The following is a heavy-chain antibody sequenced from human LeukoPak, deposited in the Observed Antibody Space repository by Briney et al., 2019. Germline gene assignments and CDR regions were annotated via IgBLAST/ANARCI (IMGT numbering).Heavy chain of an antibody. Sequence: ASVKVSCKVSGYTLTELSMHWVRQAPGKGLEGMGGFDPEDGETIYAQKFQGRVTMTEDTSTDTAYMELSSLRSEDTAVYYCATDIAAAGTFLDYWGQGTLVTVSS. CDR1: GYTLTELS. CDR2: FDPEDGET. J-gene: IGHJ4*02. D-gene: IGHD6-13*01. V-gene: IGHV1-24*01. CDR3: ATDIAAAGTFLDY.